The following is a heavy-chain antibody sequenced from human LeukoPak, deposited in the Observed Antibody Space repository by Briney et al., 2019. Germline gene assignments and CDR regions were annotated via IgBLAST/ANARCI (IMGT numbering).Heavy chain of an antibody. CDR3: ARVADYYGSGSYDY. CDR2: ISAYNGNT. V-gene: IGHV1-18*01. CDR1: GYTFTSYG. J-gene: IGHJ4*02. Sequence: GASVKVSCKASGYTFTSYGISWVRQAPGQGLEWMGWISAYNGNTNYVQKLQGRVTMTTDTSTSTAYMELRSLRSDDTAVYYCARVADYYGSGSYDYWGQGTLVTVSS. D-gene: IGHD3-10*01.